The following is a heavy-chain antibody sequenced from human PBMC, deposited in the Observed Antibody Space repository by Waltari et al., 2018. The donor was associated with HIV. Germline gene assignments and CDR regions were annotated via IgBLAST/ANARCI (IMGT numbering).Heavy chain of an antibody. J-gene: IGHJ4*02. D-gene: IGHD3-22*01. Sequence: EVQLVESGGGLIQPGGSLRLACAASGLAVINNYMSWYRQAPGKGLELVSLIYSNATTYYADSVKGRFTISRDNSKNTLYLQMNSLRADDTAVYFCATVLVRTSWVITTAPFDYWGQGTLVTVSS. CDR1: GLAVINNY. V-gene: IGHV3-53*01. CDR2: IYSNATT. CDR3: ATVLVRTSWVITTAPFDY.